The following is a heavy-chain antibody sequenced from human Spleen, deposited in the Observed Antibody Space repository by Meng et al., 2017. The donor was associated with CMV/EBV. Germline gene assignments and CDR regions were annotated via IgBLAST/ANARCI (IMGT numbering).Heavy chain of an antibody. V-gene: IGHV4-39*02. CDR1: GASNNIGTRY. D-gene: IGHD1-14*01. CDR2: IYSGGQT. CDR3: AKFPDRRDTGF. J-gene: IGHJ4*02. Sequence: CSVAGASNNIGTRYWGWIRQPPGKGLEWIGSIYSGGQTFYSPSRRDRVILVVDTSKNHFSLKMTSVTAADTAVYFCAKFPDRRDTGFWGRGALVTVSS.